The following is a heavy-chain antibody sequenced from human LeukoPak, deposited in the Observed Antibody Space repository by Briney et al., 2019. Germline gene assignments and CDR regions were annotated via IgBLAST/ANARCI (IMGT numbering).Heavy chain of an antibody. Sequence: ASVKVSCLASGYSFTTYGITWVRQAPGQGLEWMGWISGKNGNTKYAQKFQGRVTMTTDTSTSTAYLEVKSLTSDDTAVYYCARDPGIAAAGNYYWGQGTLVTVSS. CDR3: ARDPGIAAAGNYY. CDR2: ISGKNGNT. CDR1: GYSFTTYG. V-gene: IGHV1-18*01. D-gene: IGHD6-13*01. J-gene: IGHJ4*02.